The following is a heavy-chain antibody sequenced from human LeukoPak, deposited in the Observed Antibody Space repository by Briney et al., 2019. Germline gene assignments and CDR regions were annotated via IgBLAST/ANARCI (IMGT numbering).Heavy chain of an antibody. J-gene: IGHJ4*02. V-gene: IGHV3-23*01. CDR2: ISGSGGST. Sequence: GGSLRLSCAASGFTFSSYAMSWVRQAPGKGLEWVSAISGSGGSTYYADSVKGRFTISRDNSKNTLYLQMNSLRAEDTAVYYCARDPADRSNHFDYWGQGTLVTVSS. CDR1: GFTFSSYA. CDR3: ARDPADRSNHFDY. D-gene: IGHD6-13*01.